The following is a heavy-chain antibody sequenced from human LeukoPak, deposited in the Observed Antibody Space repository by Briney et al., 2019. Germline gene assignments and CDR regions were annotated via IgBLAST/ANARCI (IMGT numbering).Heavy chain of an antibody. Sequence: GASVKVSCKASGYTFTGYYMHWARQAPGQGLEWMGWINPNSGGTNYAQKFQGRVTMTRDTSISTAYMELSRLRSDDTAVYYCARVHCTNGVCYPYFDYWGQGTLVTVSS. D-gene: IGHD2-8*01. CDR1: GYTFTGYY. CDR3: ARVHCTNGVCYPYFDY. V-gene: IGHV1-2*02. J-gene: IGHJ4*02. CDR2: INPNSGGT.